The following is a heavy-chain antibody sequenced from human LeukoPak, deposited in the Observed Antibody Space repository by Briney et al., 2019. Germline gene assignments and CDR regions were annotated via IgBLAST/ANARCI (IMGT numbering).Heavy chain of an antibody. Sequence: GGSLKLSCAASGFTFSGSAMHWVRQASGKGLEWVGRIRSKANSYATAYAASVKGRFTISRDDSKNTAYLQMNSLKTEDTAVYYCTRHLGSSISRFDYWGQGTLVTVSS. CDR2: IRSKANSYAT. D-gene: IGHD2-2*01. CDR1: GFTFSGSA. V-gene: IGHV3-73*01. CDR3: TRHLGSSISRFDY. J-gene: IGHJ4*02.